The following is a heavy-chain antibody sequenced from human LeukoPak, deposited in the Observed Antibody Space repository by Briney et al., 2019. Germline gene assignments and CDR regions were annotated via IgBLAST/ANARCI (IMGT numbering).Heavy chain of an antibody. J-gene: IGHJ3*02. CDR3: ARGAVLLWFGESAGDAFDI. Sequence: GGSLRLSCAASGFTFSDYYMSWIRQAPGKGLEWVSYISCSGSTIYYADSVKGRFTISRDNAKNSLYLQMNSLRAEDTAVYYCARGAVLLWFGESAGDAFDIWGQGTMVTVSS. CDR1: GFTFSDYY. CDR2: ISCSGSTI. D-gene: IGHD3-10*01. V-gene: IGHV3-11*01.